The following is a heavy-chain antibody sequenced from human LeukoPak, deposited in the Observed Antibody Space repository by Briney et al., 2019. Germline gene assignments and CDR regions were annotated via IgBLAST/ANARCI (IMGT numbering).Heavy chain of an antibody. V-gene: IGHV4-39*01. D-gene: IGHD6-6*01. CDR3: ARVRSSSSGIHYYYYYMDV. CDR1: GGSISSSSYY. Sequence: PSETLSLTCTVSGGSISSSSYYWGWIRQPAGKGLEWIGSIYYSGSTYYNPSLKSRVTISVDTSKNQFSLKLSSVTAAETAVYYCARVRSSSSGIHYYYYYMDVWGKGTTVTVSS. J-gene: IGHJ6*03. CDR2: IYYSGST.